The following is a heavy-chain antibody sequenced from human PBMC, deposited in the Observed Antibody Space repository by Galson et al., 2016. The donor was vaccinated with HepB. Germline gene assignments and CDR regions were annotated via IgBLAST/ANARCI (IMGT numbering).Heavy chain of an antibody. CDR2: ISSSRNYM. J-gene: IGHJ1*01. Sequence: SLRLSCAASGFTFSSYSMYWVRQAPGKGLEWVSSISSSRNYMYYADSVKGRFTISRDNAKNSLYLQMNSLRAEDTAVYYCAPDASSSYYTTFQHWGQGTLVTVSS. V-gene: IGHV3-21*01. D-gene: IGHD3-22*01. CDR1: GFTFSSYS. CDR3: APDASSSYYTTFQH.